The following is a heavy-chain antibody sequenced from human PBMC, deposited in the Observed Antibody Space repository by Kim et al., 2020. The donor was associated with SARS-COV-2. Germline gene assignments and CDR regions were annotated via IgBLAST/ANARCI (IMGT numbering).Heavy chain of an antibody. D-gene: IGHD4-17*01. CDR3: ARGAYGDVAFDY. V-gene: IGHV1-18*01. J-gene: IGHJ4*02. Sequence: KDGQKVQGRVIMTTDTSTNTAYMELWSLRSDDTAMYYCARGAYGDVAFDYWGQGTLVTVSA.